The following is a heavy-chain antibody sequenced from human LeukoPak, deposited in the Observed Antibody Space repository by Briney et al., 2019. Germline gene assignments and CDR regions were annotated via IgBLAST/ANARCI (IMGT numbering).Heavy chain of an antibody. J-gene: IGHJ4*01. CDR3: ARGEYGDGAFFDY. D-gene: IGHD4-17*01. CDR2: IYYSGST. Sequence: TLSLTCTVSGGSISSGGYYWSWIRQHPGKGLEWIGYIYYSGSTYYNPSLKSRVTISVDTSKNQFSLKLSSVTAADTAVYYCARGEYGDGAFFDYWGYRTLGTVSS. CDR1: GGSISSGGYY. V-gene: IGHV4-31*03.